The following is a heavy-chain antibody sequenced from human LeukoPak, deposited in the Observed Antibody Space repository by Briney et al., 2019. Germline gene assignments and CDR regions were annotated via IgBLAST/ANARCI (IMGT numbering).Heavy chain of an antibody. CDR1: GYTFTSYG. D-gene: IGHD3-3*01. CDR3: ARGPTCYDFWSGDAFDI. V-gene: IGHV1-18*01. J-gene: IGHJ3*02. CDR2: ISAYNGNT. Sequence: GASVKVSCKASGYTFTSYGISWVRQAPGQGLEWMGWISAYNGNTNYAQKLQGRVTMTTDTSTSTAYMELRSLRSDDTAVYYCARGPTCYDFWSGDAFDIWGQGTMVTVSS.